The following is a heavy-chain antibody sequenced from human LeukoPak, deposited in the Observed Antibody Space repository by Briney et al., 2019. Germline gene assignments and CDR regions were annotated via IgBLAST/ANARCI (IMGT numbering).Heavy chain of an antibody. CDR2: ISWNSGSI. V-gene: IGHV3-9*03. J-gene: IGHJ4*02. Sequence: PGRSLRLSCAASGFTFDDYAMHWVRQAPGKGLEWVSGISWNSGSIGYADSVKGRFTISRDNAKNSLYLQMNSLRAEDMALYYCAKDNSYQLLSHFDYWGQGTLVTVSS. CDR3: AKDNSYQLLSHFDY. CDR1: GFTFDDYA. D-gene: IGHD2-2*01.